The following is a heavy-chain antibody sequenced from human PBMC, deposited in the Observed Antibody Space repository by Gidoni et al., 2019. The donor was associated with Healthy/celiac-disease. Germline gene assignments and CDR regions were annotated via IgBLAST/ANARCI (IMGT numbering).Heavy chain of an antibody. CDR2: TYSSGST. D-gene: IGHD3-22*01. V-gene: IGHV4-31*03. CDR1: GGSISSGGYY. Sequence: QVQLQESCPGLVKPSQTLSLTCTVSGGSISSGGYYWSWIRQHPGKGREWIGYTYSSGSTHYNPALKSRVTISVDTSKNQCSRKLSAVTAADTAVYYGARSVVVAAYYFDYWGQGTLVTVSS. J-gene: IGHJ4*02. CDR3: ARSVVVAAYYFDY.